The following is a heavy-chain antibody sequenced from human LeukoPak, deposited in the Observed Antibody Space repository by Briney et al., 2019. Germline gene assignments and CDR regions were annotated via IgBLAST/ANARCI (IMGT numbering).Heavy chain of an antibody. V-gene: IGHV1-2*02. CDR2: IHSNSGGT. J-gene: IGHJ6*02. Sequence: ASVKVSCKASGYIFTDHYINWVRQAHGQGLGLMAWIHSNSGGTSFAQKFQGRVTMTRDTSINTAYMDLSSLRSDDTAVYYCARVKVGARDSGMDVWGQGTTVTVSS. CDR3: ARVKVGARDSGMDV. CDR1: GYIFTDHY. D-gene: IGHD1-26*01.